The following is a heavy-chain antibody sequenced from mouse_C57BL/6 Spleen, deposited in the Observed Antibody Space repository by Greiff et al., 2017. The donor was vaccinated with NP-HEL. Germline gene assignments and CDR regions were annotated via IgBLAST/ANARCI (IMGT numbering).Heavy chain of an antibody. CDR1: GYTFTSYW. CDR2: IHPNSGST. J-gene: IGHJ4*01. CDR3: ARSDGYSSYYYAMDY. V-gene: IGHV1-64*01. D-gene: IGHD2-3*01. Sequence: QVQLQQPGAELVKPGASVKLSCKASGYTFTSYWMHWVKQRPGQGLEWIGMIHPNSGSTNYNEKFKSKATLTVDKSSSTAYMQLSSLTSEDSAVYYCARSDGYSSYYYAMDYWGQGTSVTVSS.